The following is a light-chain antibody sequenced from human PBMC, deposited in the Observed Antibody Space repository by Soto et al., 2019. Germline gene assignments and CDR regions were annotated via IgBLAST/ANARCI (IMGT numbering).Light chain of an antibody. CDR2: LNSDGSH. CDR1: SGHSSYP. J-gene: IGLJ3*02. Sequence: QSVLTQSPSASASLGASVKLTCTLSSGHSSYPIAWHQQQPEKGPRYLMKLNSDGSHSKGDGIPDRFSGSSSGAERYLTISSLHSEDEADYYCQTWGTGIEVFGGGTKLTVL. V-gene: IGLV4-69*01. CDR3: QTWGTGIEV.